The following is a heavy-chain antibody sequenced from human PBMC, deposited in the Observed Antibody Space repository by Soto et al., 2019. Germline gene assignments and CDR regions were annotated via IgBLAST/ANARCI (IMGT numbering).Heavy chain of an antibody. Sequence: QEQLVESGGGVVQPGRSLRLSCAASGFTFTSYGMHWVRQAPGKGLEWVAVVSFDGNIKYYADSVKGRFTIARDNSKNTVYLQMNSLSAEDTAVYYCARGARVAAPYWYFDLWGRGTLVTVSS. CDR3: ARGARVAAPYWYFDL. V-gene: IGHV3-30*03. J-gene: IGHJ2*01. D-gene: IGHD2-15*01. CDR1: GFTFTSYG. CDR2: VSFDGNIK.